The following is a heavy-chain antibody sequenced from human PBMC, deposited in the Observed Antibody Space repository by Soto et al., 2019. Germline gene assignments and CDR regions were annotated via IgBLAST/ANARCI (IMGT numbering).Heavy chain of an antibody. D-gene: IGHD3-16*01. CDR3: ARGDYGGYPSRDY. CDR1: GGAFSSLQ. V-gene: IGHV1-69*11. J-gene: IGHJ4*02. CDR2: IIPNLGSA. Sequence: QVQLVQSGAEVKKPGSSIKLSCKASGGAFSSLQISWVRQAPGQGLEWMGGIIPNLGSAKYSRKFQDRVTITADEITATVSLEFYSLTSEDTAVYYCARGDYGGYPSRDYWGQGTLVIVSS.